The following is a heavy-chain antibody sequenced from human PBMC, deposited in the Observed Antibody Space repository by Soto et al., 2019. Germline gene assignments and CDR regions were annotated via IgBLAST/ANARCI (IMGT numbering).Heavy chain of an antibody. J-gene: IGHJ6*02. Sequence: PSEPLSPTCTVSGGSIPTSDYSWIWILQPPGRGLEWIGSIYHTGATHYIPSLKSRLTMSLDKSKNHFSLDLTSVTAADTALYYCVRERTIFGVAPGGGVDVWGQGNTVTGSS. V-gene: IGHV4-30-2*01. D-gene: IGHD3-3*01. CDR3: VRERTIFGVAPGGGVDV. CDR2: IYHTGAT. CDR1: GGSIPTSDYS.